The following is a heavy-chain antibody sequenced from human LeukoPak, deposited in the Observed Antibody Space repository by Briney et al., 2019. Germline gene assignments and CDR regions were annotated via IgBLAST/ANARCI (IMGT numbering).Heavy chain of an antibody. J-gene: IGHJ4*02. V-gene: IGHV1-2*02. D-gene: IGHD4-11*01. CDR1: GFTFTGYY. CDR2: INLNSGGT. Sequence: ASVKVSCKTSGFTFTGYYVHWVRQAPGQGLEWVGWINLNSGGTTYAQNFQGRVTMTRDTSISTAYMELSRLRSDDTAVYFCAKDAVTVATPYFDFWGQGTLVTVSS. CDR3: AKDAVTVATPYFDF.